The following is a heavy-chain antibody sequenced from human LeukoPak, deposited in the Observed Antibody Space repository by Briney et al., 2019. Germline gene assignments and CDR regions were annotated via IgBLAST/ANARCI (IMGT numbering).Heavy chain of an antibody. Sequence: GGSLRLSCAASGFTFSSYAMSWVCQAPGKGLEWVSAISGSGGSTYYADSVKGRFTISRDNSKNTLYLQMNSLRAEDTAVYYCAKLNWGWYYFDYWGQGTLVTVSS. D-gene: IGHD7-27*01. CDR1: GFTFSSYA. J-gene: IGHJ4*02. CDR3: AKLNWGWYYFDY. CDR2: ISGSGGST. V-gene: IGHV3-23*01.